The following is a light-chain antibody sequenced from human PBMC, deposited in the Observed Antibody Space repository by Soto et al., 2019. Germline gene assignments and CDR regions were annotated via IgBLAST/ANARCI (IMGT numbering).Light chain of an antibody. CDR3: QVWDSSSDHVV. CDR1: KIGSKS. J-gene: IGLJ2*01. Sequence: SYELTQPPSVSVAPGQTARITCGGNKIGSKSVHWYQQKPGQAPVLVVYDDSDRPSGIPERISGSNSGNTATLTIRRVEDGDEADYYCQVWDSSSDHVVFGGGTKLTVL. CDR2: DDS. V-gene: IGLV3-21*02.